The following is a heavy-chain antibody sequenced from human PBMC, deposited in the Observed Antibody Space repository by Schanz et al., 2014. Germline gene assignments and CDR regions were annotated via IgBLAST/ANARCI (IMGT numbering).Heavy chain of an antibody. J-gene: IGHJ4*02. D-gene: IGHD6-13*01. Sequence: EVQLAESGGGLVQPGGSLRLSCAASGFTFTNYAMSWVRQAPGKGLEWVSLISDSGDTAYYADSVKGRFTISSDNSKSTLYLQMSSLRAEDTAVYYCAKSQGSSFDSWGQGTLVTVSS. V-gene: IGHV3-23*04. CDR1: GFTFTNYA. CDR3: AKSQGSSFDS. CDR2: ISDSGDTA.